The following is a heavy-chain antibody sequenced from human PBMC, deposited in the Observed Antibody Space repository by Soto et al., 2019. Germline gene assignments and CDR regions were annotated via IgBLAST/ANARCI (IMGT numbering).Heavy chain of an antibody. V-gene: IGHV1-69*13. CDR1: GGTFSSYA. CDR3: ARDLGSYDSSGYYRWYFDY. D-gene: IGHD3-22*01. CDR2: IIPIFGTA. J-gene: IGHJ4*02. Sequence: GASVKVSCKAPGGTFSSYAISWVRQAPGQGLEWMGGIIPIFGTANYAQKFQGRVTITADESTSTAYMELSSPRSEDTAVYYCARDLGSYDSSGYYRWYFDYWGQGTLVAVSS.